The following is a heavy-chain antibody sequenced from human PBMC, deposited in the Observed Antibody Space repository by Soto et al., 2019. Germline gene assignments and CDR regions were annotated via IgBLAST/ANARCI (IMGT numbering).Heavy chain of an antibody. V-gene: IGHV4-61*01. J-gene: IGHJ5*02. Sequence: SEALSLTCKVSGAFVISGSYYWILIRQPPGKGLEWIGYIYYTGTSDYNPSLKSRVTISIDTSKNQISLNLNSVTAADTAVYYCARALSTNEGWFDPWGQGRLVTVSS. D-gene: IGHD2-8*01. CDR2: IYYTGTS. CDR3: ARALSTNEGWFDP. CDR1: GAFVISGSYY.